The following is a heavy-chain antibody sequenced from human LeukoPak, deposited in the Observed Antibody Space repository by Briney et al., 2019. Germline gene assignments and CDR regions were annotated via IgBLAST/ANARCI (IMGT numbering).Heavy chain of an antibody. D-gene: IGHD2-2*01. Sequence: PSETLSLTCTVSGASISISNDYWGWIRQAPGKGLEWIVSGFYGGSAHYNPSLKSRATISVDTTKNQFSLKLSSVTAADAAMYYCARQFATASADTRGYFDFWGQGTVVTVSS. CDR2: GFYGGSA. J-gene: IGHJ4*02. V-gene: IGHV4-39*01. CDR1: GASISISNDY. CDR3: ARQFATASADTRGYFDF.